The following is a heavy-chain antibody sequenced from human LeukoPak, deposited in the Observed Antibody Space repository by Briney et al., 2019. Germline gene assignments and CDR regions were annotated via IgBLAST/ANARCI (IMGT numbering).Heavy chain of an antibody. J-gene: IGHJ3*02. Sequence: GGSLRLSCAASGFPFSNYAMSWVRQAPGKGLEWVSGSNARDDSPYYEDSVKGRVTNTRDNAKNPLFLQLNSLRAEDAAVYYCAETYMWSIEAFHIWGQGTMVTVSS. CDR3: AETYMWSIEAFHI. CDR2: SNARDDSP. V-gene: IGHV3-23*01. D-gene: IGHD2-8*02. CDR1: GFPFSNYA.